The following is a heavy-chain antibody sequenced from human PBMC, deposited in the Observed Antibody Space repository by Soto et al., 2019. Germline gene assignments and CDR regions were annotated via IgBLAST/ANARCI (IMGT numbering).Heavy chain of an antibody. CDR2: INPSGGST. CDR1: GYTFTSYY. CDR3: ARNQTPRQYCSGGSCSTDFDY. Sequence: QVQLAQSGAEVKKPGASVKVSCKASGYTFTSYYMHWVRQAPGQGLEWMGIINPSGGSTSYAQKFQGRVTMTRDTSTSTVYMELSSLRSEDTAVYYCARNQTPRQYCSGGSCSTDFDYWGQGTLVTVSS. D-gene: IGHD2-15*01. J-gene: IGHJ4*02. V-gene: IGHV1-46*01.